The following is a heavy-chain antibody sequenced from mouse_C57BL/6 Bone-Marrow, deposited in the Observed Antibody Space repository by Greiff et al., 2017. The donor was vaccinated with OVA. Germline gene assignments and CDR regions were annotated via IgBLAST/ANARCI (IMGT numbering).Heavy chain of an antibody. CDR3: AREKGGGCWYFDV. CDR1: DSEVFPIAY. V-gene: IGHV15-2*01. CDR2: ILPSIGRT. J-gene: IGHJ1*03. Sequence: QVQLQQSGSELRSPGSSVKLSCKDFDSEVFPIAYMSWVRQKPGHGFEWIGGILPSIGRTIYGEKFEDKATLDADTLSNTAYLELNSLTSEDSAIYDCAREKGGGCWYFDVWGTGTTVTVTS. D-gene: IGHD3-3*01.